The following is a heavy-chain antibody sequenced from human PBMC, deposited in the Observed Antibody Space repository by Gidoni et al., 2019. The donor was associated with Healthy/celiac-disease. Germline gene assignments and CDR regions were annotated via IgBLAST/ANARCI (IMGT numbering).Heavy chain of an antibody. CDR2: IYYSGST. CDR3: ARNMLLGSGVYYGMDV. D-gene: IGHD3-10*01. V-gene: IGHV4-39*01. Sequence: QPQLQVSGPGLVKPSETPSLPCTVSVGSFSSSSSYLGWIRQPPGKGLEWIGSIYYSGSTYYNPSLKSRVTISVDTSKNQFSLKLGSVTAADTAVYYCARNMLLGSGVYYGMDVWGQGTTVTVSS. CDR1: VGSFSSSSSY. J-gene: IGHJ6*02.